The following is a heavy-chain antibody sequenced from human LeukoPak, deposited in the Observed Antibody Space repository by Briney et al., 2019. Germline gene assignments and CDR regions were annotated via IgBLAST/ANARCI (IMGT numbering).Heavy chain of an antibody. Sequence: PGGSLRLSCAASGFTFSSYAMSWVRQAPGKGLEWASSISGSGNRTYYADSVKGRFTISRDNSKNTLFLQMNSLRAEDTAVYYCAKNLYRGGGSCYPSALGMDVWGQGTTVTVSS. CDR1: GFTFSSYA. CDR3: AKNLYRGGGSCYPSALGMDV. CDR2: ISGSGNRT. D-gene: IGHD2-15*01. V-gene: IGHV3-23*01. J-gene: IGHJ6*02.